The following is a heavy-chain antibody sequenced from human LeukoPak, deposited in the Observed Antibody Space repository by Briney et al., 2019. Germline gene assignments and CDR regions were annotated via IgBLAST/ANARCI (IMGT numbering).Heavy chain of an antibody. CDR3: ARDSGIAAAGSFDY. CDR1: GFTFSSYS. D-gene: IGHD6-13*01. V-gene: IGHV3-21*01. CDR2: ISSSSSYI. J-gene: IGHJ4*02. Sequence: PGGSLRLSCAASGFTFSSYSMNWVRQAPGKGLEWVSSISSSSSYIYYADSVKGRFTISRDNAKNSLYLQMNSLRAEDTAVYYCARDSGIAAAGSFDYWGQGTLVTASS.